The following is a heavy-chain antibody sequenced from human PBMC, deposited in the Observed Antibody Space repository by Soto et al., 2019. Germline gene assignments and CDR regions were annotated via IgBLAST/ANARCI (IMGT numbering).Heavy chain of an antibody. Sequence: QVQLVQSGAEVKRSGSSVKVSCKASGGSLSGYTITWVRQAPGQGLEWMGGIIPIFDTTNYAQKLQGRVTITADDSTSTAYMDLSSLRSEDTAVYYCARASIGRITGSTLAYYYYYVMDVWGQGTTVTVSS. CDR3: ARASIGRITGSTLAYYYYYVMDV. V-gene: IGHV1-69*01. J-gene: IGHJ6*02. CDR1: GGSLSGYT. D-gene: IGHD1-7*01. CDR2: IIPIFDTT.